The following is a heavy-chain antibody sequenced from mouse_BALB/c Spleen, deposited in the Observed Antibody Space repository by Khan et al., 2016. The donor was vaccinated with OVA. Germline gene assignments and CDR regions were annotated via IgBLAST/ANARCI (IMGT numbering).Heavy chain of an antibody. D-gene: IGHD3-1*01. Sequence: QVQLKQSGAELVRPGTSVKMSCKVAGYTFTNYWTGGVKQRLGHGLVGIGDFFPGGGFTNYNATFKGKASLTPDTSSSTAYMQLRSLTSEDSAIYYCARRGAGRATWDYFDYWGQGTTLTVSS. V-gene: IGHV1-63*02. J-gene: IGHJ2*01. CDR1: GYTFTNYW. CDR2: FFPGGGFT. CDR3: ARRGAGRATWDYFDY.